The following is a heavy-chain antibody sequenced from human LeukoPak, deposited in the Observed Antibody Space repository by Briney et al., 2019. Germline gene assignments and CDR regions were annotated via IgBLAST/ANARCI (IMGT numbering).Heavy chain of an antibody. CDR2: ISYDGSNK. CDR3: AKGSSTSWDTMDV. V-gene: IGHV3-30*18. J-gene: IGHJ6*04. CDR1: GFTFSSYG. D-gene: IGHD2-2*01. Sequence: GGSLRLSCAASGFTFSSYGMHWVRQAPGKWLEWVAVISYDGSNKYYADSVKGRFTISRDNSKNTLYLKMNSLRAEDTAVYYCAKGSSTSWDTMDVWGKGTTVTVSS.